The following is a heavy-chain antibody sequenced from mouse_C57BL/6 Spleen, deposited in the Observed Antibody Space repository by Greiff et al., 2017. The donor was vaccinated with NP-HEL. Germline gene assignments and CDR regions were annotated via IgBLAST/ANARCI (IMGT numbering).Heavy chain of an antibody. CDR1: GYSITSGYY. Sequence: EVQLVESGPGLVKPSQSLSLTCSVTGYSITSGYYWNWIRQFPGNKLEWMGYISYDGSNNYNPSLKNRISITRDTSKNQFFLKLNSVTTEDTATYYCARTTVVDYYAMDYWGQGTSVTVSS. D-gene: IGHD1-1*01. CDR2: ISYDGSN. V-gene: IGHV3-6*01. CDR3: ARTTVVDYYAMDY. J-gene: IGHJ4*01.